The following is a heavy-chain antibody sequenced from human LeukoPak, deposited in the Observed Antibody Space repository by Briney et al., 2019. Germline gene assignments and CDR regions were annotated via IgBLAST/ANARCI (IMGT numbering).Heavy chain of an antibody. Sequence: SDTLSLTCAVSGGSISSDDYTWSWIRQPPGKGRECCRGIQDIGSTKYNPSIKSRVTVSLDTSKNQLSLKLSCVSAADTAVYYCGRVYSSSWLDNWGQGSLGTVSS. D-gene: IGHD6-13*01. CDR2: IQDIGST. V-gene: IGHV4-61*08. CDR1: GGSISSDDYT. CDR3: GRVYSSSWLDN. J-gene: IGHJ4*02.